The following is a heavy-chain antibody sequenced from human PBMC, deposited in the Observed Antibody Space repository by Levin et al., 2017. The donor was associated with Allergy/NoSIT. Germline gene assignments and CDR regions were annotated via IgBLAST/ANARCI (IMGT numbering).Heavy chain of an antibody. V-gene: IGHV3-74*01. CDR1: GFSFGSYW. CDR2: IDSNGRST. Sequence: QAGGSLRLSCVASGFSFGSYWMHWVRQAPGKGLVWVSRIDSNGRSTSYADSVKGRFTVSRDNAKNTLYLEMNTLRAEDTAVYYCAGREGTSPLGYWGQGTLVTVSS. CDR3: AGREGTSPLGY. D-gene: IGHD3-16*01. J-gene: IGHJ4*02.